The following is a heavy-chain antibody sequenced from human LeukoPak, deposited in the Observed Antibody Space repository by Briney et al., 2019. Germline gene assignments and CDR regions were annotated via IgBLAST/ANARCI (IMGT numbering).Heavy chain of an antibody. Sequence: EASVKVSCKASGYTFTGYYMHWVRQAPGQGLEWMGWINPNSGGTNYAQKFQGRVTMTRDTSISTAYMELSRLRSDDTAVYYCARLQDLMGSAFDIWGQGTMATVSS. V-gene: IGHV1-2*02. D-gene: IGHD2-8*01. CDR1: GYTFTGYY. CDR3: ARLQDLMGSAFDI. CDR2: INPNSGGT. J-gene: IGHJ3*02.